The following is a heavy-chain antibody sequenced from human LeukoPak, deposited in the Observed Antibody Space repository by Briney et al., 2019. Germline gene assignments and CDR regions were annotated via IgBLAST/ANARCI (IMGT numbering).Heavy chain of an antibody. CDR2: INPSGGST. Sequence: ASVKVSCKASGYTFTSYYMHWVRQAPGQGLERMEIINPSGGSTSYAQKFQGRVTMTRDTSTSTVYMELSSLRSEDTAVYYCAGHPGGEQQLVPWGQGTLVTVSS. V-gene: IGHV1-46*01. CDR3: AGHPGGEQQLVP. D-gene: IGHD6-13*01. J-gene: IGHJ4*02. CDR1: GYTFTSYY.